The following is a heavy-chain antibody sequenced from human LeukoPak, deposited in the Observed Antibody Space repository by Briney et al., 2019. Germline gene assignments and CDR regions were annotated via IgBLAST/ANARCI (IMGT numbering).Heavy chain of an antibody. CDR2: INPNSGGT. Sequence: ASVKVSCKASGYTFTGYYMHWMRQAPGQGLEWMGWINPNSGGTNYAQRFQGWVTMTRDTSISTAYMELSRLRSDDTAVYYCAKDRAPDSSGWYGDYFDYWGQGTLVTVSS. D-gene: IGHD6-19*01. CDR3: AKDRAPDSSGWYGDYFDY. V-gene: IGHV1-2*04. J-gene: IGHJ4*02. CDR1: GYTFTGYY.